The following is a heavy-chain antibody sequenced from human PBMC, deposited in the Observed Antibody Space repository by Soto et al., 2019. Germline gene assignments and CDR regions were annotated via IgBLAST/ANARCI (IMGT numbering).Heavy chain of an antibody. CDR2: ISSSGSTI. CDR1: GLTLSGYY. J-gene: IGHJ3*02. D-gene: IGHD1-1*01. CDR3: ARVSLDDAFDI. Sequence: AGVAPRLPSVASGLTLSGYYMSWIRQAPGKGLEWVSYISSSGSTIYYADSVKGRFTISRDNAKNSLYLQMNSLSAEDTAVYYCARVSLDDAFDIWGQGTMVTVSS. V-gene: IGHV3-11*01.